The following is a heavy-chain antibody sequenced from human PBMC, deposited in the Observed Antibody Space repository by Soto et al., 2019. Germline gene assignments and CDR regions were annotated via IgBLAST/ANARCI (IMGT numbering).Heavy chain of an antibody. CDR3: ASIVVVPAAKSDYFDY. V-gene: IGHV3-23*01. J-gene: IGHJ4*02. CDR1: GFTFSSYA. D-gene: IGHD2-2*01. Sequence: VQLLESGGGLVQPGGSLRLSCAASGFTFSSYAMSWVRQAPGKGLEWVSAISGSGGSTYYADSVKGRFTISRDNSKNTLYLQMNSLRAEDTAVYYCASIVVVPAAKSDYFDYWGQGTLVTVSS. CDR2: ISGSGGST.